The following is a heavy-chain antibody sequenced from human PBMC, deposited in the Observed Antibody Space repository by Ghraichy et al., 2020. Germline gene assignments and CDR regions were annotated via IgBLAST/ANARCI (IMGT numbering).Heavy chain of an antibody. CDR3: ARRNALPGIAVAGPRRKRGGMDV. V-gene: IGHV4-34*01. J-gene: IGHJ6*02. Sequence: SETLSLTCAVYGGSFSGYYWSWIRQPPGKGLEWIGEINHSGSTNYNPSLKSRVTISVDTSKNQFSLKLSSVTAADTAVYYCARRNALPGIAVAGPRRKRGGMDVWGQGTTVTVSS. CDR2: INHSGST. CDR1: GGSFSGYY. D-gene: IGHD6-19*01.